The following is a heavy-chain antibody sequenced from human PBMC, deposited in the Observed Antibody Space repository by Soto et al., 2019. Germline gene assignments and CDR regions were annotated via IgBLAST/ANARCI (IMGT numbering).Heavy chain of an antibody. CDR1: GVTFSSYA. J-gene: IGHJ5*02. D-gene: IGHD2-2*01. Sequence: PGGSLRLSCAASGVTFSSYAMSWVRQAPGKGLEWVSAISGSGGSTYYADSVKGRFTISRDNSKNTLYLQMNSLRAEDTAVYYCAKGPGGYCSSTSCYSKFDPWGQGTLVTVSS. CDR3: AKGPGGYCSSTSCYSKFDP. V-gene: IGHV3-23*01. CDR2: ISGSGGST.